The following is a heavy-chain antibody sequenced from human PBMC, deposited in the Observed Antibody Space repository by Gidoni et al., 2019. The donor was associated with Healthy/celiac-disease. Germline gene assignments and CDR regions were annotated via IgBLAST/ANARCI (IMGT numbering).Heavy chain of an antibody. D-gene: IGHD4-17*01. V-gene: IGHV3-30*04. Sequence: QVQLVESGGGVVQPGRSLRLSCAASGFTFSSYAMHWVRQAPGKGLEWVAVISYDGSNKYYADSVKGRFTISRDNSKNTLYLQMNSLRAEDTAVYYCALYGDSDHDYWGQGTLVTVSS. CDR2: ISYDGSNK. CDR1: GFTFSSYA. J-gene: IGHJ4*02. CDR3: ALYGDSDHDY.